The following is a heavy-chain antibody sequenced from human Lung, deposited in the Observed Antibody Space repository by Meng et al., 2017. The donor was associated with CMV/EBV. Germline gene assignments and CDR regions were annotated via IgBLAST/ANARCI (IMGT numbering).Heavy chain of an antibody. J-gene: IGHJ5*02. CDR1: GGSISSTSDY. CDR3: ARRPPALTGNWFDP. Sequence: SETLSLXFSVPGGSISSTSDYWGWIRQPPGKGLEWIGSIYYSGTTYYNPSLKSRVTVSVDTSKNHLSLTLSAVTAADTAVYYCARRPPALTGNWFDPWGQGTLVTVSS. D-gene: IGHD1-14*01. V-gene: IGHV4-39*02. CDR2: IYYSGTT.